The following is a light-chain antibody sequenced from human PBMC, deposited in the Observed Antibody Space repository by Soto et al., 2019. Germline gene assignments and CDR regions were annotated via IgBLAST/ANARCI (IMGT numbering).Light chain of an antibody. CDR2: GAS. V-gene: IGKV3-20*01. J-gene: IGKJ1*01. CDR3: QQYGSFMT. Sequence: EIVLTQSPGTLSLSPGERATLSCRASQSVSSSYLAWYQQKPGQAPRLLIYGASIRATGIPERFSGSGSGTDFTLTINRMEPEDFAVDYCQQYGSFMTFGQGTKVEIK. CDR1: QSVSSSY.